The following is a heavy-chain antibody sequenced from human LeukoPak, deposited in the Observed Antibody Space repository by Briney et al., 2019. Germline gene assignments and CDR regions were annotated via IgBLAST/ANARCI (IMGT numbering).Heavy chain of an antibody. V-gene: IGHV3-23*01. Sequence: SLRLSCAASGFTFSNDGVSWVRQAPGKALEWVSSISGSGDSTYYADSVKGRFTISRDNSKNTLYLQMNSLRVEDTAIYYCAKYGAPGWSGYLDYWGQGTLVTVSS. J-gene: IGHJ4*02. CDR3: AKYGAPGWSGYLDY. D-gene: IGHD4/OR15-4a*01. CDR2: ISGSGDST. CDR1: GFTFSNDG.